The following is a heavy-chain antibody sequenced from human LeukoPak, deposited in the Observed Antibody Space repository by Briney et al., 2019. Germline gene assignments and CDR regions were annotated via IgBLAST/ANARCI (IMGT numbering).Heavy chain of an antibody. V-gene: IGHV3-74*01. CDR2: IYSDGNTA. CDR3: ARDQGSTSRGIDY. CDR1: GFTFSNYW. J-gene: IGHJ4*02. D-gene: IGHD2-2*01. Sequence: GGSLRLSCAGSGFTFSNYWMHWVRQARGKGLVWVSRIYSDGNTANYADSVKGRFTISRDNAKNTLYLQMNSLRAEDTAVYYCARDQGSTSRGIDYWGQGTLVTVSS.